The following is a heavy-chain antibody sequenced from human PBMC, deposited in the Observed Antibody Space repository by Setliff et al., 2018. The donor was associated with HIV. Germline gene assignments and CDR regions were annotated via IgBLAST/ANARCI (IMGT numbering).Heavy chain of an antibody. CDR1: GGSISIGNW. J-gene: IGHJ6*03. CDR2: IFNSGST. CDR3: ARGSGKMVRGATTGSYYYFMDV. Sequence: SETLSLTCAVSGGSISIGNWWSWARQPPGKGLEWIGEIFNSGSTNYNPSLKSRVSISVDKSKNQFSLKLISMTAAGTAVYYCARGSGKMVRGATTGSYYYFMDVWGKGATVTVSS. D-gene: IGHD3-10*01. V-gene: IGHV4-4*02.